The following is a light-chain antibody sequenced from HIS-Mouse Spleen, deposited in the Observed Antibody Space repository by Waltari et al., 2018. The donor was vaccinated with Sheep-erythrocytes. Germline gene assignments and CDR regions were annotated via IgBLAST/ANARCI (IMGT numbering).Light chain of an antibody. CDR3: CSYAGSYNHV. Sequence: QSVLTQPPSASGTPGQRVTISCSGSSSKIGSNTVNWYQQHPGKAPKLMIYDVSKRPSGVPDRFSGSKSGNTASLTISGLQAEDEADYYCCSYAGSYNHVFATGTKVTVL. CDR1: SSKIGSNT. CDR2: DVS. V-gene: IGLV2-11*01. J-gene: IGLJ1*01.